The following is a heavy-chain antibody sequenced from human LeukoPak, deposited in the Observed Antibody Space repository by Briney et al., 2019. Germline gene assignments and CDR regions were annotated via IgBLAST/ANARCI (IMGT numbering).Heavy chain of an antibody. V-gene: IGHV1-2*02. CDR1: GYTFTSYG. Sequence: ASVKVSCKASGYTFTSYGISWVRQAPGQGLEWMGWINPNSGGTNYAQKFQGRVTMTRDTSISTAYMELSRLRSDDTAVYYCARDGSYYKRGAFDIWGQGTVDTVFS. J-gene: IGHJ3*02. CDR2: INPNSGGT. CDR3: ARDGSYYKRGAFDI. D-gene: IGHD1-26*01.